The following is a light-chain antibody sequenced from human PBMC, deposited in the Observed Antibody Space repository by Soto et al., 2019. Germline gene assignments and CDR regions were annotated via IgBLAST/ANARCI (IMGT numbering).Light chain of an antibody. CDR2: EGS. CDR3: CSYAGSSTYV. V-gene: IGLV2-23*01. CDR1: SSDVGSYNL. J-gene: IGLJ1*01. Sequence: QSALTQPAAVTGSPGQSMTIPCTETSSDVGSYNLVSWYQQHPGKAPKLMIYEGSKRPSGVSNRFSGSKSGNTASLTISGLQAEDEADYYCCSYAGSSTYVFGTGTKVTVL.